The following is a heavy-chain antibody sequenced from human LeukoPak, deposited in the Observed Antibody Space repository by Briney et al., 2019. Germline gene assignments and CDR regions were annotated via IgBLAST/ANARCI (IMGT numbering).Heavy chain of an antibody. CDR1: GGSFSGYY. CDR3: ATDGAPPGIAAAGTPLDY. Sequence: SETLSLTCAVYGGSFSGYYWSWIRQPPGKGLEWIGEINHSGSTNYNPSLKSRVTISADTSKNQFSLKLSSVTAADTAVYYCATDGAPPGIAAAGTPLDYWGKGTLVTVSS. D-gene: IGHD6-13*01. J-gene: IGHJ4*02. CDR2: INHSGST. V-gene: IGHV4-34*01.